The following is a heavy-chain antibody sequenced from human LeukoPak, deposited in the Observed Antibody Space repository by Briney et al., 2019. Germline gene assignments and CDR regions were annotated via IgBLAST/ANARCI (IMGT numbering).Heavy chain of an antibody. CDR2: ISGSSTI. Sequence: GGSLRLSCAASGFTFSSYSMNWVRQAPGKGLEWVSYISGSSTIYYADSVKGRFTISRDNAKNSLYLQMNSLRAEDTAVYYCVTNFDPDVDWGQGTLVTVSS. V-gene: IGHV3-48*01. CDR3: VTNFDPDVD. CDR1: GFTFSSYS. J-gene: IGHJ4*02. D-gene: IGHD3-9*01.